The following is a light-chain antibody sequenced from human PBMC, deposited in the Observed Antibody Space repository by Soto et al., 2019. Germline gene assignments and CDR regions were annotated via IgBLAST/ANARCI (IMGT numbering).Light chain of an antibody. CDR1: RDISNY. CDR2: KAS. Sequence: DIEMTQYPSSLSASVGDRVTITGQGGRDISNYLNWYQQKPGKAPHLLIYKASNLQSGVPSRFSGSGSGTEFTLTISSLQPDDFASYYCQQYRGYWPFGQGTKVDIK. CDR3: QQYRGYWP. J-gene: IGKJ1*01. V-gene: IGKV1-5*03.